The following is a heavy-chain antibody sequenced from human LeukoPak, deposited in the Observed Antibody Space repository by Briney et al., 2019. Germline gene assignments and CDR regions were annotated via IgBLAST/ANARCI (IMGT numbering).Heavy chain of an antibody. Sequence: GGSLRLSCAASGFTFSSYSMNWVRQAPGKGLKWVSSISSSSSYIYYADSVKGRFTISRDNAKNSLYLQMNSLRGEDTAVYYCASPRGQGSSFNYWGQGTLVTVSS. D-gene: IGHD2-15*01. CDR2: ISSSSSYI. CDR1: GFTFSSYS. V-gene: IGHV3-21*01. J-gene: IGHJ4*02. CDR3: ASPRGQGSSFNY.